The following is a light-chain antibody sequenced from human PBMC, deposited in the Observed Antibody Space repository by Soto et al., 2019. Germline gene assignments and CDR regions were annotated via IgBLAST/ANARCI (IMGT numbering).Light chain of an antibody. CDR1: SSDVGGYNY. Sequence: LTHPASASGSPGRSGAIYGTGASSDVGGYNYVSWYQQHPGKAPKLMIYEVNKRPSGVPDRFSGSKSGNTASLTVSGLQAEDEADYYCSSYAGSSNVFGTGTKVTVL. CDR2: EVN. V-gene: IGLV2-8*01. J-gene: IGLJ1*01. CDR3: SSYAGSSNV.